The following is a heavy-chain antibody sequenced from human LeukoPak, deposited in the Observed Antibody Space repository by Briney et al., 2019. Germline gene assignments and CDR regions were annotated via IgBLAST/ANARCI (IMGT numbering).Heavy chain of an antibody. D-gene: IGHD2-2*01. Sequence: PGGSLRLSCAASGFSVSSYAMHWVRQAPGKGLEWVSTTSAGGSSTYYADSVKGRFTISRDNSKNTFYLQMNSLRAEDTAAYYCAKGGYCSSSSCYYGWFEPWGQGTLVTVSS. CDR2: TSAGGSST. J-gene: IGHJ5*02. CDR1: GFSVSSYA. V-gene: IGHV3-23*01. CDR3: AKGGYCSSSSCYYGWFEP.